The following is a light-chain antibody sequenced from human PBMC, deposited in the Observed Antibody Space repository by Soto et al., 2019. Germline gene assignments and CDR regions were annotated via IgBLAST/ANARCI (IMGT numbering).Light chain of an antibody. CDR3: QQRTNWPPFN. V-gene: IGKV2-28*01. CDR1: QSLLHINGYNY. Sequence: DIVMNQSPLSLPVTPGEPASISCRSSQSLLHINGYNYLDWSLQRPGQSPQLLIYLASNRSSGVPDRFSGSGSGTGFTLEISRVVAEDVGVYYCQQRTNWPPFNFGQRTKLEIK. CDR2: LAS. J-gene: IGKJ2*01.